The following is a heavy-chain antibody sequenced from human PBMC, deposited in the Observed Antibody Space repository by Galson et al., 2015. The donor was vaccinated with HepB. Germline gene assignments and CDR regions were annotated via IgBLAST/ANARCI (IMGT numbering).Heavy chain of an antibody. D-gene: IGHD6-13*01. CDR3: ARPSAGSNWYNGLDV. J-gene: IGHJ6*02. Sequence: SLRLSCAASGFTFISYGMHWVRQAPGKGLEWVAVIWYDGSTKYYGDSVKGRFTISRDNSENMLYLQMNSLRVEDTAVYYCARPSAGSNWYNGLDVWGLGTTVTVSS. CDR1: GFTFISYG. V-gene: IGHV3-33*01. CDR2: IWYDGSTK.